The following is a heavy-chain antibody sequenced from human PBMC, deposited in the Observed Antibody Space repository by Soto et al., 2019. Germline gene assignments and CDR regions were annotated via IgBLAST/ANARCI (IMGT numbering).Heavy chain of an antibody. CDR2: ISGSGGST. CDR1: GFTFSSYA. CDR3: VLWPPYYFDY. J-gene: IGHJ4*02. Sequence: PGGSLRLSCAASGFTFSSYAVSWVRQAPGKGLEWVSAISGSGGSTYYADSVKGRFTISRDNPKNTLYLQMNSLRAEDTAVYYCVLWPPYYFDYWGQGTLVTVSS. V-gene: IGHV3-23*01. D-gene: IGHD3-10*01.